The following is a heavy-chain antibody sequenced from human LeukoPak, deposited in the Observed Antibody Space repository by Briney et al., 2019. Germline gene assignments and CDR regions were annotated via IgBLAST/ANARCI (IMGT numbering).Heavy chain of an antibody. V-gene: IGHV4-31*03. J-gene: IGHJ3*01. D-gene: IGHD3-10*01. CDR3: ARAMYYFGSGSFRAFDV. Sequence: SETLSLTCTVSGGSISNGGYYWSWIRQHPGKGLEWIAYIYYSGSTYYSPSLKSRVTISIDTSKNQFPLKLSSVTAADTAVYYYARAMYYFGSGSFRAFDVWGQATMVTVSS. CDR2: IYYSGST. CDR1: GGSISNGGYY.